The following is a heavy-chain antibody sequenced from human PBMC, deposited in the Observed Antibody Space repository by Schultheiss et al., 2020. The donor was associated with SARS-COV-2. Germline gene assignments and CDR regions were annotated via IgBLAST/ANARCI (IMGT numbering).Heavy chain of an antibody. V-gene: IGHV4-59*02. J-gene: IGHJ6*02. Sequence: SQTLSLTCTVSGVSVSSSYWSWIRQSPGKGLEWIGHFYHSGGSNSNPTFTSRVTISVDTSKNQFSLKLSSVTAADTAVYYCARGSGGGYYYYGMDVWGQGTTVTVSS. CDR1: GVSVSSSY. CDR2: FYHSGGS. D-gene: IGHD3-10*01. CDR3: ARGSGGGYYYYGMDV.